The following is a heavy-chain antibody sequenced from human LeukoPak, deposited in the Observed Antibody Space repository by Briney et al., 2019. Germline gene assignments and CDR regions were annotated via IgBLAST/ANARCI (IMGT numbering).Heavy chain of an antibody. CDR2: INSDGSST. D-gene: IGHD2-15*01. Sequence: GGSLRLSCAASGFTFSSYWMHWVRHAPGKGLVWVSRINSDGSSTSYADSVKGRFTISRDNAKNTLYLQMNSLRAEDTAVYYCASQYCSGGSCYFLVDYWGQGTLVTVSS. CDR3: ASQYCSGGSCYFLVDY. CDR1: GFTFSSYW. V-gene: IGHV3-74*01. J-gene: IGHJ4*02.